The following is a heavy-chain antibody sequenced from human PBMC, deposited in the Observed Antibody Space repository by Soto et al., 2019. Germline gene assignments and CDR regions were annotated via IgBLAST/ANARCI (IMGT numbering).Heavy chain of an antibody. Sequence: QVQLVQSGAEVKKPGSSVKVSCKASGGTFSSYAISWVRQAPGQGLEWMGGIIPIFGTANYAQKFQGRVTITADESTSTAYMELSSLRSEDTAVYYCAREEKEAVFGVVITGTFDYWGQGTLVTVSS. CDR3: AREEKEAVFGVVITGTFDY. V-gene: IGHV1-69*01. J-gene: IGHJ4*02. CDR1: GGTFSSYA. D-gene: IGHD3-3*01. CDR2: IIPIFGTA.